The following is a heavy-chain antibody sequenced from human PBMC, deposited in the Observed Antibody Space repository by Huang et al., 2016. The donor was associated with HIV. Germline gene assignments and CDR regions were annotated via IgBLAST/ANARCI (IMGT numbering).Heavy chain of an antibody. Sequence: QVQLQQWGAGLLKPSETLSLTCAVYGGSFSNYYWSWIRQPPGKGLEWIGEINHSGSTNHTPSLKGRVTISVDTFKNQFSLKLTSVSAADTAVYYCARGGYRYSYGYFSSTWPIDYWGQGTLVTVSS. V-gene: IGHV4-34*01. CDR1: GGSFSNYY. J-gene: IGHJ4*02. CDR3: ARGGYRYSYGYFSSTWPIDY. D-gene: IGHD5-18*01. CDR2: INHSGST.